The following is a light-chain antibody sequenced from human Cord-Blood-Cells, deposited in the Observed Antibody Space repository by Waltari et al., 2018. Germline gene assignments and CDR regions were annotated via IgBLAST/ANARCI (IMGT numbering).Light chain of an antibody. CDR1: RSDVGGYNF. CDR2: EGS. V-gene: IGLV2-23*01. J-gene: IGLJ3*02. Sequence: QSALTQPASVSGSPGPSITISCTGTRSDVGGYNFFSWYQQHPGKAPKLMIYEGSKRPSGVSNRFSGSKSGNTASLTISGLQAEDEADYYCCSYAGSSTPWVFGGGTKLTVL. CDR3: CSYAGSSTPWV.